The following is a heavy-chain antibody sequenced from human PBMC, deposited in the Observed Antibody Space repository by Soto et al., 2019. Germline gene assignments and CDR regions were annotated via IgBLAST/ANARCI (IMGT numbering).Heavy chain of an antibody. D-gene: IGHD2-2*01. Sequence: QVKLVQSGAEVRPPGASVKVSCRASGYSFSDHYVHWVRQAPGHGLEWMGWINPNNGATNYIKKFHDWVTMTRDTFISTVYFEMTRLTFDDTPVYYCASEPDSSTTTDGISIGHCWFDPWGQGTLVTVS. J-gene: IGHJ5*02. CDR3: ASEPDSSTTTDGISIGHCWFDP. CDR1: GYSFSDHY. CDR2: INPNNGAT. V-gene: IGHV1-2*04.